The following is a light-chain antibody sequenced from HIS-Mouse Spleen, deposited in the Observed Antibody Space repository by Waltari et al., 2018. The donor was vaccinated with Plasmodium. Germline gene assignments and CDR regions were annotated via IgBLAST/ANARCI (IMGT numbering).Light chain of an antibody. J-gene: IGKJ4*02. CDR2: GAS. CDR3: QQYGSAPLT. CDR1: QRVSSSY. V-gene: IGKV3-20*01. Sequence: EIVLTQSPGTLSLSPGERATLSCRASQRVSSSYLAWYQQKPGPAPRLPIYGASSRATGIPDRFSGSGAGTDFTLTSSRLEPEDFAVYYCQQYGSAPLTFGGGTKVEIK.